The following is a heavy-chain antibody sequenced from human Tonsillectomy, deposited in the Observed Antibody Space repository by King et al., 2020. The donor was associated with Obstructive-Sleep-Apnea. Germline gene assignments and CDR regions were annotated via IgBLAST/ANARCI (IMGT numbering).Heavy chain of an antibody. D-gene: IGHD2-2*01. J-gene: IGHJ4*02. CDR2: IKSKIGGGTT. CDR1: GFTFSDAW. V-gene: IGHV3-15*01. CDR3: THIVVVPAAMLY. Sequence: VQLVESGGGLVKPGGSLRLSCVASGFTFSDAWMSWVRLAPGKGLEWVGRIKSKIGGGTTDYDAPVKGRFTISRDDSNNTEYLQMNSLKTEDTAVYFCTHIVVVPAAMLYWGQGTLVTVSS.